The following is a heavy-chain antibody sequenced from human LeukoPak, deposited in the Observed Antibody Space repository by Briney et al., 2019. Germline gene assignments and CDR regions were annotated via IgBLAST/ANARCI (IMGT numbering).Heavy chain of an antibody. J-gene: IGHJ3*02. Sequence: PGESLKISCKGSGYSFTSFWIGWVRQMPGKGLEWMGIIYPGDSDTRYSPSFQGQVTISADKPITTAYLQWSSLKASDTAMYYCARDTSSGYYYDAFDIWGQGTMVTVSS. CDR2: IYPGDSDT. D-gene: IGHD3-22*01. CDR3: ARDTSSGYYYDAFDI. CDR1: GYSFTSFW. V-gene: IGHV5-51*01.